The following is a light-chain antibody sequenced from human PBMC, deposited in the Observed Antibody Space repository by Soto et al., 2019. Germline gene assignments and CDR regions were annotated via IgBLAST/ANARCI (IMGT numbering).Light chain of an antibody. CDR2: DAS. J-gene: IGKJ5*01. V-gene: IGKV3-11*01. CDR1: QSVSSY. Sequence: EIVLTQSPATLSLSPGERATLSCRTSQSVSSYFAWYQQKPGRAPRLLIYDASNRATGIPARFIGRGSGTDFTLTISSLEPDDFAVNYCQPRSNWPITFGQGTRLEIK. CDR3: QPRSNWPIT.